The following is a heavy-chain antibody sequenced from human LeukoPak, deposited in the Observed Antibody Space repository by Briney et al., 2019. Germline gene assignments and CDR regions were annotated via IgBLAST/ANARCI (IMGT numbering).Heavy chain of an antibody. Sequence: GGSLRLSCAASGFSFSNYGMSWVRKAPGKGLEWVSSISTSGSSTYYVDSVKGRFTISSDNSKTTLYLQMNSLRGEDTSVYYCASRSAEATTSFDYWGQGTLVTVSS. CDR3: ASRSAEATTSFDY. CDR2: ISTSGSST. CDR1: GFSFSNYG. V-gene: IGHV3-23*01. J-gene: IGHJ4*02. D-gene: IGHD5-12*01.